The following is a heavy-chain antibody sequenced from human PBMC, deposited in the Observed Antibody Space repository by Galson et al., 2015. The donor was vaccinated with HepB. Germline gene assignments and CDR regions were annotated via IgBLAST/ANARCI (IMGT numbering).Heavy chain of an antibody. J-gene: IGHJ6*02. CDR2: ISSSSSYI. CDR1: GFTFSSYS. V-gene: IGHV3-21*01. CDR3: ARDQDPNRYYYYYGMDV. Sequence: SLRLSCAASGFTFSSYSMNWVRQAPGKGPEWVSSISSSSSYIYYADSVKGRFTISRDNAKNSLYLQMNSLRAEDTAVYYCARDQDPNRYYYYYGMDVWGQGTTVTVSS. D-gene: IGHD2/OR15-2a*01.